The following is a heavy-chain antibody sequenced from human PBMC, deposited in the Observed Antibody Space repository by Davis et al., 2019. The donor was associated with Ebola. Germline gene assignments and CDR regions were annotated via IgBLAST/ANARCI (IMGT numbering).Heavy chain of an antibody. J-gene: IGHJ4*02. D-gene: IGHD3-22*01. Sequence: GESLKISCRGSGYSFTSYWIAWVRQMPGKGLEWMGIIYPGDSVPRYSPSFQGQVTISADKSTSTAYLQWSSLKASDSATYYCARPSDSSGYKIEYWGQGTLVTVSS. CDR1: GYSFTSYW. V-gene: IGHV5-51*01. CDR2: IYPGDSVP. CDR3: ARPSDSSGYKIEY.